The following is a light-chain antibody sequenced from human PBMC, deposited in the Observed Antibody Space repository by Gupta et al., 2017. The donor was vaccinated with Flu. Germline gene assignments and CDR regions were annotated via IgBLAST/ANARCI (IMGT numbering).Light chain of an antibody. CDR1: SSDVGGYNY. J-gene: IGLJ1*01. CDR3: SSYTSSSKV. V-gene: IGLV2-14*01. CDR2: EVS. Sequence: QSALTHPASVSGSPGQSSPISCTVTSSDVGGYNYVSWYQQHPGKAPKLMIYEVSNRPSGVSNRFSGSKSGNTASLTISGLQAEDEADYYCSSYTSSSKVFGTGTKVTVL.